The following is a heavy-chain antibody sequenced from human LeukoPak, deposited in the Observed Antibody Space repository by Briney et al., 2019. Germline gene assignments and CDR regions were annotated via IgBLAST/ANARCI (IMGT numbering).Heavy chain of an antibody. V-gene: IGHV3-48*03. D-gene: IGHD4-17*01. CDR3: AGLTTLTGRAFDI. Sequence: AGGPLRLACAASGFTFSSYEMNWLRPAPGKGLEGVSYISSGGTTVYYVDSVKGRFSISRDDAENSLFLQMNSLRAEDTAVYYCAGLTTLTGRAFDIWGQGTMVTVSS. CDR2: ISSGGTTV. J-gene: IGHJ3*02. CDR1: GFTFSSYE.